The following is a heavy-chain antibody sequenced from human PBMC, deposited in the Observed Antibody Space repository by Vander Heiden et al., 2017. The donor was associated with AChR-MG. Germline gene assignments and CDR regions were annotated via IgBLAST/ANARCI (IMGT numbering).Heavy chain of an antibody. CDR3: ARVKTVGWYGAERKFDY. CDR2: INAGNGNT. CDR1: GYPFTSYA. D-gene: IGHD6-19*01. V-gene: IGHV1-3*01. J-gene: IGHJ4*02. Sequence: QVQLVQSGAEVKKPGASVKVSCKASGYPFTSYAMHGVRQAPGQRLEWMGWINAGNGNTKYSQKFQGRVTITRDTSASTAYMELSSLRSEDTAVYYCARVKTVGWYGAERKFDYWGQGTLVTVSS.